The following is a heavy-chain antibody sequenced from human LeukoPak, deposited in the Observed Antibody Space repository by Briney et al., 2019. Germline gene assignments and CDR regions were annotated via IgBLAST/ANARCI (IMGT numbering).Heavy chain of an antibody. CDR3: ARVHYGSGSYYFDY. Sequence: SETLSLTCTVSGGSISDYYWTWLRQPPGKGLEWIGYIYYSGSTNYNPSLTSRVTISVDPSKNQFSLKLSSVTAADTAVYYCARVHYGSGSYYFDYWGQGTLVTVSS. CDR1: GGSISDYY. CDR2: IYYSGST. D-gene: IGHD3-10*01. J-gene: IGHJ4*02. V-gene: IGHV4-59*01.